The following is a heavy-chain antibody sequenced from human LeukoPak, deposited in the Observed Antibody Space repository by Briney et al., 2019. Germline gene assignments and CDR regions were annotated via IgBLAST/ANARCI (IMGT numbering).Heavy chain of an antibody. CDR2: ISGSGGST. CDR3: AKDKEYGDYVPWFDY. V-gene: IGHV3-23*01. J-gene: IGHJ4*02. Sequence: PGGSLKLSCAASGLSISGPAMHWVRQASGKGLEWVSAISGSGGSTYYADSVKGRFTISRDNSKNTLYLQMNSLRAEDTAVYYCAKDKEYGDYVPWFDYWGQGTLVTVSS. D-gene: IGHD4-17*01. CDR1: GLSISGPA.